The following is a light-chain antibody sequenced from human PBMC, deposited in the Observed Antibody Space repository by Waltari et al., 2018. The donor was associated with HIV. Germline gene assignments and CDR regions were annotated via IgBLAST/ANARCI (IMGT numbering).Light chain of an antibody. Sequence: QSALTQPPSSSGSPGQSGTISCTGTSGDVGGSKDVFWSQQFPGKAPKVLISAVSKRPSGVPARFSGSKSGNTASLTVSGLQAEDEADYYCSSYAGNNNWVFGGGTKLTVL. CDR2: AVS. J-gene: IGLJ3*02. CDR3: SSYAGNNNWV. CDR1: SGDVGGSKD. V-gene: IGLV2-8*01.